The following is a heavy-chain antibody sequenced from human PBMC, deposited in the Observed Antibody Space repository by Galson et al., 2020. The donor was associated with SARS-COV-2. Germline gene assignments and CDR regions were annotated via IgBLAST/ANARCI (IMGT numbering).Heavy chain of an antibody. CDR2: IYPGDSDP. V-gene: IGHV5-51*01. CDR1: GYSFTSYW. J-gene: IGHJ5*02. Sequence: KLGESPKISCTGSGYSFTSYWLGWVRQMPGTGPEWTGTIYPGDSDPRYSPSFQGQVTLSADKSISPAYLQWSSPKASDTAMYYCARGETTVPAAITTIGGCDPWGQGTLVTVSS. CDR3: ARGETTVPAAITTIGGCDP. D-gene: IGHD2-2*01.